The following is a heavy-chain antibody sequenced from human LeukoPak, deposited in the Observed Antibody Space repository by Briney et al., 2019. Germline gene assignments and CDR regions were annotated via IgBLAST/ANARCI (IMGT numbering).Heavy chain of an antibody. D-gene: IGHD2-15*01. CDR1: GGSISSYY. CDR2: IYYSGST. J-gene: IGHJ6*03. V-gene: IGHV4-59*01. CDR3: ARSALPSLYYYYMDV. Sequence: SETLSLTCTVSGGSISSYYWSWIRQPPGKGLEWIGYIYYSGSTNYNPSLKSRVTISVDTSKNQFSLKLSSVTAADTAVYYCARSALPSLYYYYMDVWGKGTTVTVSS.